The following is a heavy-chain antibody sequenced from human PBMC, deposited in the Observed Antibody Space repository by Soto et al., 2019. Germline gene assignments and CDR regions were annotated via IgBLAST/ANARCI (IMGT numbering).Heavy chain of an antibody. CDR2: VIPIFGTA. CDR1: GGTFSSYA. J-gene: IGHJ6*02. D-gene: IGHD4-17*01. Sequence: QVQLVQSGAEVKKPGSSVKVSCKASGGTFSSYAISWVRQAPGQWLEWMGGVIPIFGTANYAQKFQGRVTITADEATSTSYMELSSLRSEDTAVHYCARDSGGTTVAFGMDVWGQGTTVTVSS. CDR3: ARDSGGTTVAFGMDV. V-gene: IGHV1-69*01.